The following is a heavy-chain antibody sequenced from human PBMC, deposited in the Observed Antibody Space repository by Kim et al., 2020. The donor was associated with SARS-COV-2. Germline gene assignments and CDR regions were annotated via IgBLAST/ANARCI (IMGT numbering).Heavy chain of an antibody. D-gene: IGHD3-16*02. CDR3: ARVGYDYVWGSYRDYYYYYGMDV. Sequence: GGSLRLSCAASGFTFSDYYMSWIRQAPGKGLEWVSYISSSGSTIYYADSVKGRFTISRDNAKNSLYLQMNSLRAEDTAVYYCARVGYDYVWGSYRDYYYYYGMDVGGQGTTVTVSS. CDR2: ISSSGSTI. CDR1: GFTFSDYY. V-gene: IGHV3-11*01. J-gene: IGHJ6*02.